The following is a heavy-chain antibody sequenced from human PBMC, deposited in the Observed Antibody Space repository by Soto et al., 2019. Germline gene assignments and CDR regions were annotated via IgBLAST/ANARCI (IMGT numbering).Heavy chain of an antibody. J-gene: IGHJ4*02. V-gene: IGHV4-59*01. Sequence: SETLSLTCTVSGGSISSYYWSWIRQPPGKGLEWSGYIYYSGSTNYNPSLKSRVTISVDTSKNPFSLKLSSVTAADTSVYYCARVRLYHYYSSGPEYYFDYWCQGTLVTVSS. D-gene: IGHD3-22*01. CDR1: GGSISSYY. CDR3: ARVRLYHYYSSGPEYYFDY. CDR2: IYYSGST.